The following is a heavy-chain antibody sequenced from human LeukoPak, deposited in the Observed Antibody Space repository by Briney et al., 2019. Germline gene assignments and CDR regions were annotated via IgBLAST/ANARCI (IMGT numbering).Heavy chain of an antibody. J-gene: IGHJ4*02. Sequence: PGGSLRLSCTASGFTFSSYAMSWVRQAPGKGLEWVSAISGSGGSTYYADSVKGRFTISRDNSKNTLYLQMNSLRAEDTAVYYCAKDQGPGYYDILTAMDYWGQGTLVTVSS. CDR3: AKDQGPGYYDILTAMDY. D-gene: IGHD3-9*01. CDR1: GFTFSSYA. CDR2: ISGSGGST. V-gene: IGHV3-23*01.